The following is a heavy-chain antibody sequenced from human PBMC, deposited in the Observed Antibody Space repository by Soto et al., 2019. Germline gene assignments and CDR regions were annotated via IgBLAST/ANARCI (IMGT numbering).Heavy chain of an antibody. D-gene: IGHD1-26*01. J-gene: IGHJ3*02. CDR1: GFTFGIYW. CDR3: ATGGSALHI. Sequence: EVQLVESGGGLVQPGGSLRLSCAASGFTFGIYWMHWVRQAPGKGLEWVANIKEDGGDRYYLDSVKGRFTISRDNAKSTLSLQMNSLRPEDTALYYCATGGSALHIGGQGTMVTVFS. CDR2: IKEDGGDR. V-gene: IGHV3-7*01.